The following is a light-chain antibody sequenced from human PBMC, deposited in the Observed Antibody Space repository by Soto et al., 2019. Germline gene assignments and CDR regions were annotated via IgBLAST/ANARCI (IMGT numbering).Light chain of an antibody. J-gene: IGKJ1*01. CDR2: DAS. CDR1: QSISRS. V-gene: IGKV1-5*01. CDR3: QQCYMGWT. Sequence: DIQMTQSPSFLSASVGDRVTITCRASQSISRSLAWYQHQPGKAPKLLIYDASSLESGVPSRFSGIGSGTEFTLSISSLQPEDFGTYYCQQCYMGWTFGQGTKVDIK.